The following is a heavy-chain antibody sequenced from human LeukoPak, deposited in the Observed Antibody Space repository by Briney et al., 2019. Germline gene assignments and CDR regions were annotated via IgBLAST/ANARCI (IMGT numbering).Heavy chain of an antibody. D-gene: IGHD3-3*01. CDR2: ISSSGSTI. CDR3: ARDSRYDFWSGYEYNWFDP. CDR1: GFTFSDYY. Sequence: PGGSLRLSCAASGFTFSDYYMSWIRQAPGKGLEWVSYISSSGSTIYYADSVKGRFTISRDNAENSLYLQMNSLRAEDTAVYYCARDSRYDFWSGYEYNWFDPWGQGTLVTVSS. J-gene: IGHJ5*02. V-gene: IGHV3-11*04.